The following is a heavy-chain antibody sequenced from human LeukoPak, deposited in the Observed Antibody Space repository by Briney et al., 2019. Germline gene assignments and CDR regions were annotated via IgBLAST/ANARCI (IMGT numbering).Heavy chain of an antibody. CDR1: GGSISSYY. J-gene: IGHJ5*02. V-gene: IGHV4-59*01. CDR2: IYYSGST. CDR3: TRDLRQKRGYSGYDGPQGGWFDP. D-gene: IGHD5-12*01. Sequence: SETLSLTCTVSGGSISSYYWSWIRQPPGKGLEWIGYIYYSGSTNYNPSLKSRVTISVDTSKNQFSLKLSSVTAADTAVYYCTRDLRQKRGYSGYDGPQGGWFDPWGQGTLVTVSS.